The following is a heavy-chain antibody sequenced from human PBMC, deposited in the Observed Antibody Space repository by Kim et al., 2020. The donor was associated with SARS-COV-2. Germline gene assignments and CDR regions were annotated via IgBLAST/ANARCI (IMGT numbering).Heavy chain of an antibody. J-gene: IGHJ6*01. Sequence: SVKVSCEASGGTFSTYGIIWVRQAPGQGLEWMGGIIPMVGKTTYVEKFQGRVTISADVSTSTAYMELSSLRSDDTAVYYCARALAPFRNGWYNYG. CDR1: GGTFSTYG. D-gene: IGHD1-1*01. CDR2: IIPMVGKT. V-gene: IGHV1-69*13. CDR3: ARALAPFRNGWYNYG.